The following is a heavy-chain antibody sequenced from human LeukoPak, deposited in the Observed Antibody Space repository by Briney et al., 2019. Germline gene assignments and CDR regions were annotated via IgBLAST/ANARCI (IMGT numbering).Heavy chain of an antibody. CDR3: ARRKRYYFDY. J-gene: IGHJ4*02. CDR2: IIPIFGTA. CDR1: GGTFSSYA. Sequence: ASVKVSXKASGGTFSSYAISWVRQAPGQGLEWMGGIIPIFGTANYAQKFQGRVTITTDESTSTAYMELSSLRSEDTAVYYCARRKRYYFDYWGQGTLVTVSS. V-gene: IGHV1-69*05.